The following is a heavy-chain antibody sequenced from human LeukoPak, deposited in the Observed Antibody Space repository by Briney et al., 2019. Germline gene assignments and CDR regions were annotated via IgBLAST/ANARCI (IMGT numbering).Heavy chain of an antibody. CDR3: VRGGSAWHY. V-gene: IGHV1-2*02. D-gene: IGHD6-19*01. Sequence: ASVKVSCKASGYTFTGYYMHWVRQAPGQGLEWMGWINPNRGDTKYAPKFQGGATMTRDTSISTAYMEVSRLRFDDTAVYYCVRGGSAWHYWGQGTLVTVSS. J-gene: IGHJ4*02. CDR1: GYTFTGYY. CDR2: INPNRGDT.